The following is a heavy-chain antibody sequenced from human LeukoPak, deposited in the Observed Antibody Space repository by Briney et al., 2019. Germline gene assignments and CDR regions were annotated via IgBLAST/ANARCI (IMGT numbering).Heavy chain of an antibody. Sequence: GGSLRLSCAASGFTFDDYGMSWVRQAPGKGLEWVSGINWNGGTTGYADSVRGRFTISRDNAKNSLYLQMNSLRAEDTAVYYCARDWVTYYDFWSGYYSSYYFDYWGQGTLVTVSS. V-gene: IGHV3-20*04. CDR2: INWNGGTT. CDR3: ARDWVTYYDFWSGYYSSYYFDY. J-gene: IGHJ4*02. D-gene: IGHD3-3*01. CDR1: GFTFDDYG.